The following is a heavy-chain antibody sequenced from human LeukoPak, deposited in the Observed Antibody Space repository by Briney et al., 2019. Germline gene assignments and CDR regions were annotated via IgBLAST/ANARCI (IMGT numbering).Heavy chain of an antibody. D-gene: IGHD3/OR15-3a*01. J-gene: IGHJ6*02. CDR1: GFTFSNFW. V-gene: IGHV3-7*03. CDR3: ARDRSNYGMDV. CDR2: IKQDGSEK. Sequence: PGESLRLSCTASGFTFSNFWMGWVRQAPGKGLEWVANIKQDGSEKYYVDSVKGRFTISRDNAKNSLYLQMNSLRAEDTAVYYCARDRSNYGMDVWGQGTTVTVSS.